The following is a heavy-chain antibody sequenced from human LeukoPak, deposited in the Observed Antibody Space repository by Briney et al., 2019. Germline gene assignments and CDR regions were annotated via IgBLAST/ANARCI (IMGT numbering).Heavy chain of an antibody. D-gene: IGHD4-11*01. CDR3: AKVAPYSNFYYYYMDV. J-gene: IGHJ6*03. CDR2: ISYDGSNK. CDR1: GFTFSSYG. V-gene: IGHV3-30*18. Sequence: GGSLRLSCAASGFTFSSYGMHWVRQAPGKGLEWMAVISYDGSNKYYADSVKGRFTISRDNSKNTLYLQMNSLRAEDTAVYYCAKVAPYSNFYYYYMDVWGKGTTVTVSS.